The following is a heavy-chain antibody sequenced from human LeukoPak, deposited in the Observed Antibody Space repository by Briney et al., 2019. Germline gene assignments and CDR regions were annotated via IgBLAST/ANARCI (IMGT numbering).Heavy chain of an antibody. J-gene: IGHJ5*02. CDR3: ARGYSSGMNWFDP. CDR2: INAGNGNT. CDR1: GYTFTSYA. D-gene: IGHD6-19*01. Sequence: ASVKVSCKASGYTFTSYAMHWVRQAPGQRLEWMGWINAGNGNTKYSQKFQGRVTITRDTSASTAYMELSSVRSEDTAVYYCARGYSSGMNWFDPWGQGTLVTVSS. V-gene: IGHV1-3*01.